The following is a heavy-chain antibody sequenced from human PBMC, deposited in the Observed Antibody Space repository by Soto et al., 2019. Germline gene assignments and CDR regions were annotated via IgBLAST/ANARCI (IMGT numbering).Heavy chain of an antibody. V-gene: IGHV4-59*12. CDR3: ARAAPSVTTPYNFFDP. D-gene: IGHD4-17*01. CDR1: GGSISSYY. J-gene: IGHJ5*02. CDR2: IYYSGST. Sequence: SETLSLTCTVSGGSISSYYWSWIRQPPGKGLEWIGYIYYSGSTNYNPSLKSRVTISVDTSKNHFSLQLNSVTPEDTAVYYCARAAPSVTTPYNFFDPWGQGTLVTVSS.